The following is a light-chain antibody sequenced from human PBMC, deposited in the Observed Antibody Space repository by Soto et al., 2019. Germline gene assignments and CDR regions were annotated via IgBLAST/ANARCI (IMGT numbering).Light chain of an antibody. CDR3: AAWDDNLRGWM. J-gene: IGLJ3*02. CDR1: YSNVGDNY. CDR2: RNN. V-gene: IGLV1-47*01. Sequence: QPVLTQPPSASATPGQEVTISCSGSYSNVGDNYVYWYQQVPGTAPKLLIYRNNLRPSGVPDRYSASKSGSSASLAISGLRSEDEADYYCAAWDDNLRGWMFGGGTKVTVL.